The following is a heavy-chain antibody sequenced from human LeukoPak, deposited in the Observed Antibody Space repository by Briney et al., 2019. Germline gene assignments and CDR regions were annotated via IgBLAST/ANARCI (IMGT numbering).Heavy chain of an antibody. CDR1: GFTFTTFA. CDR3: SAGATTYCGEDCYPSFFFYDGIDV. D-gene: IGHD2-21*02. J-gene: IGHJ6*02. CDR2: IVVDGGNT. Sequence: WASVKVSCKASGFTFTTFAVQWVRQARGQRLEWIGWIVVDGGNTHYAQKFQERVDIITDMSTDTVFMELRSLRSDDTAVYYCSAGATTYCGEDCYPSFFFYDGIDVWGQGTTVTVSS. V-gene: IGHV1-58*01.